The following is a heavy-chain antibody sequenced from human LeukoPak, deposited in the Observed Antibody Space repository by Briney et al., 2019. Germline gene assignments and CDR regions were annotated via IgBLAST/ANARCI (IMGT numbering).Heavy chain of an antibody. D-gene: IGHD6-13*01. J-gene: IGHJ5*02. V-gene: IGHV3-30*02. Sequence: GGSLRLSCAASGFTSSIYGMHWVGQAPGKGLKGVAFIRYDGSNKYYADSVKGRFTISRDNSKTTLYVQMNSLRAEDTAVYYCAKAPYRSSWYLSWLDPWGQGTLVTVSS. CDR3: AKAPYRSSWYLSWLDP. CDR2: IRYDGSNK. CDR1: GFTSSIYG.